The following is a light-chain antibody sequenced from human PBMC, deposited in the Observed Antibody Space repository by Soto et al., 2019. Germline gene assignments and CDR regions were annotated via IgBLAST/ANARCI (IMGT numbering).Light chain of an antibody. V-gene: IGKV2-40*01. CDR3: MQRIECPWT. Sequence: DIVLTQTPLSLPVTPGESASISCRASQSLLHSGDGNTYLDWYLQKPGQSPQLLIKTLSYRASGIPDRLSGSGSGTDYTLKISRVEAEDVGVYYCMQRIECPWTFGQGTKVEIK. CDR1: QSLLHSGDGNTY. J-gene: IGKJ1*01. CDR2: TLS.